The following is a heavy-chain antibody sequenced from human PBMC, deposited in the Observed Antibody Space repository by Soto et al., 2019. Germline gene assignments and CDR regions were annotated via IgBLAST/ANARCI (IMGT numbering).Heavy chain of an antibody. J-gene: IGHJ4*02. V-gene: IGHV3-30*04. Sequence: HPGGSLRLSCTGSGFTFSSYAMHWVRQAPGKGLEWVAVISYNGRNKHYVDSVKGRFTISRDNSQDTLYLQMDSLRPDDTAVYYCARQAKIGDRSQFYFDSWGQGTLVTVSS. D-gene: IGHD3-16*01. CDR3: ARQAKIGDRSQFYFDS. CDR2: ISYNGRNK. CDR1: GFTFSSYA.